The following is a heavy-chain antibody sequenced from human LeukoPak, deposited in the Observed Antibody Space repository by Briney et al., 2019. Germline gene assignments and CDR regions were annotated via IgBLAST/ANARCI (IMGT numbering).Heavy chain of an antibody. CDR2: ISYDGSNK. V-gene: IGHV3-30-3*01. CDR3: ARVSYDFWSGYYIGMDV. Sequence: GGSLRLSCAASGFTFSSYAMHWVRQAPGKGLEWVAVISYDGSNKYYAGSVKGRFTISRDNSKNTLYLQMNSLRAEDTAVYYCARVSYDFWSGYYIGMDVWGQGTTVTVSS. J-gene: IGHJ6*02. CDR1: GFTFSSYA. D-gene: IGHD3-3*01.